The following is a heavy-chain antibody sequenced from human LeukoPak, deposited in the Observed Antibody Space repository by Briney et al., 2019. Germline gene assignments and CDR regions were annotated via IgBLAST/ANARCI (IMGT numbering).Heavy chain of an antibody. CDR1: GYTFTSYY. Sequence: ASVKVSCKASGYTFTSYYMHWVRQAPGQGLEWMGIINPSGGSTSYAQKFQGRVTMTRDTSTSTVYMELSSLRPEDTAVYYCANSLYYHDNSGHSGFDYWGQGTLVTVSS. CDR3: ANSLYYHDNSGHSGFDY. CDR2: INPSGGST. J-gene: IGHJ4*02. V-gene: IGHV1-46*01. D-gene: IGHD3-22*01.